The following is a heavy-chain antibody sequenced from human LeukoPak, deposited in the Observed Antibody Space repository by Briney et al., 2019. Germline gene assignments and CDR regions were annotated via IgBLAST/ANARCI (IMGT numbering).Heavy chain of an antibody. Sequence: PSQTLSLTCTVSGGSLTIGHYYWTWIRQHPGKGLEWIGYIHPSGITDYNPSLQSRVTMSLETSQNQFSLKLTSVTAADTAIYYCARGQDAFKTGYWGQGTLVTVSS. CDR1: GGSLTIGHYY. CDR3: ARGQDAFKTGY. J-gene: IGHJ4*02. V-gene: IGHV4-31*03. D-gene: IGHD5-24*01. CDR2: IHPSGIT.